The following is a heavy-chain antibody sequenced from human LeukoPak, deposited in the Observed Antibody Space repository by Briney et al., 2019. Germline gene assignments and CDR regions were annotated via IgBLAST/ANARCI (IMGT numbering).Heavy chain of an antibody. V-gene: IGHV1-46*01. D-gene: IGHD3-22*01. J-gene: IGHJ4*02. CDR2: INPRGGST. CDR3: ARVGGEHYYDSSGYLRFDY. Sequence: ASVKVSCEASGYTFTSYYMHCVPQAPGQGLEWMGIINPRGGSTSYAQKFQGRVTMTRDTSKSTVYMELSSLRSEDMAVYYCARVGGEHYYDSSGYLRFDYWGKGTLVTVSS. CDR1: GYTFTSYY.